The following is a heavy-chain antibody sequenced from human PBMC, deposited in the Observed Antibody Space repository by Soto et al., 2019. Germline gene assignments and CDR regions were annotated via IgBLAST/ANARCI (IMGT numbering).Heavy chain of an antibody. CDR3: AGTGNIDY. V-gene: IGHV3-21*05. CDR2: ISSDSRYI. D-gene: IGHD1-1*01. J-gene: IGHJ4*02. Sequence: GGSLRLSCAASGFTLSNYAVNWVRQAPGKGLEWVSYISSDSRYIYHGDSVKGRFTISRDNAKNSLYLQMNSLRAEDTAVYYCAGTGNIDYWGQGTLVTVSS. CDR1: GFTLSNYA.